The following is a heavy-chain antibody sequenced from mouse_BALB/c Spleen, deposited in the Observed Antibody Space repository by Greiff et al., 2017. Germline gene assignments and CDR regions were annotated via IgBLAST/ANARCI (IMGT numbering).Heavy chain of an antibody. J-gene: IGHJ2*01. CDR1: GFTFSSYG. V-gene: IGHV5-6-3*01. CDR3: ARDGMSYYYGYYFDY. D-gene: IGHD1-2*01. Sequence: DVMLVESGGGLVQPGGSLKLSCAASGFTFSSYGMSWVRQTPDKRLELVATINSNGGSTYYPESVKGRFTISRDNAKNTQYLQMSSLKSENTAMYYCARDGMSYYYGYYFDYWGQGTTLTVSS. CDR2: INSNGGST.